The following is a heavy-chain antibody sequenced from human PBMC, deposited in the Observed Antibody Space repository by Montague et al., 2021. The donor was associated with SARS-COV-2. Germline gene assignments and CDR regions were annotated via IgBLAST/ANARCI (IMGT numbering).Heavy chain of an antibody. CDR2: IYDCWRA. V-gene: IGHV4-59*11. Sequence: SETLSLTCASTEGSISCPLARSSKRPPGSGPAWICFIYDCWRAPDTASLKSRVTISLDRSKNQFSLKLNSVTAADTAVYYCARGSYGPDAFDIWGQGTMVTVSS. CDR1: EGSISCPL. CDR3: ARGSYGPDAFDI. J-gene: IGHJ3*02. D-gene: IGHD5-18*01.